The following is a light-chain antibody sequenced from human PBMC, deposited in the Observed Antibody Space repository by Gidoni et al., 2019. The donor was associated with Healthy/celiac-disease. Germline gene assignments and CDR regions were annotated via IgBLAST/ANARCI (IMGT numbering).Light chain of an antibody. J-gene: IGLJ3*02. V-gene: IGLV2-11*01. CDR3: CSYAGSYTWV. CDR1: SSDVGGYNY. CDR2: DVS. Sequence: QSALTQPRPVSGSPGQSVTISCTGTSSDVGGYNYVPWYQQHPGKAPKLIIYDVSKRPSGVPDRFSGSKSGNTASLTISGLQAEDEADYYCCSYAGSYTWVFGGGTKLTVL.